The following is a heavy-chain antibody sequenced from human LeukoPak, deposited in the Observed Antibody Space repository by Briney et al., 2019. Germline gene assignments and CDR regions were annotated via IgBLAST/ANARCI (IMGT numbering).Heavy chain of an antibody. CDR2: ISGSGGST. V-gene: IGHV3-23*01. J-gene: IGHJ4*02. CDR1: GFTFSSYW. D-gene: IGHD3-3*01. Sequence: GGSLRLSCAASGFTFSSYWMSWVRQAPGKGLEWVSAISGSGGSTYYADSVKGRFTISRDNSKNTLYLQMSSLRAEDTAVYYCATFGVIVRNDYYDYWGQGALVAVSS. CDR3: ATFGVIVRNDYYDY.